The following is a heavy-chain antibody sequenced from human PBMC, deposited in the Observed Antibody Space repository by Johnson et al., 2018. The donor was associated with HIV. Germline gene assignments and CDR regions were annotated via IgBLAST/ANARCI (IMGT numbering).Heavy chain of an antibody. CDR3: ARDSRDDAFDI. Sequence: ESVKGRFTISSDNAKNSLYLQMNSLRAEDTALYYCARDSRDDAFDIWGQGTMVTVSS. J-gene: IGHJ3*02. V-gene: IGHV3-20*03. D-gene: IGHD2-2*01.